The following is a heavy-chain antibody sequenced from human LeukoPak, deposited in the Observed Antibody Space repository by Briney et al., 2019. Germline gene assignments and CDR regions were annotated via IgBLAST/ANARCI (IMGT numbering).Heavy chain of an antibody. D-gene: IGHD2-15*01. J-gene: IGHJ4*02. Sequence: PSETLSLTCTVSGGSISSYYWNWVRQPPGKGLEWIGYIYYSGSTNYNPSLKSRVTILVDASKNQFSLKLSSVIAADTAVYYCARGYCSGGNCYYFDYWGQGTLVTVSS. CDR3: ARGYCSGGNCYYFDY. V-gene: IGHV4-59*01. CDR2: IYYSGST. CDR1: GGSISSYY.